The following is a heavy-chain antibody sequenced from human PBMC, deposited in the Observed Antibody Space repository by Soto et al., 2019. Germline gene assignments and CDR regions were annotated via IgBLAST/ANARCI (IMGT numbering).Heavy chain of an antibody. CDR1: GFTFSSYG. CDR3: AKDRGTSGWYGALDI. Sequence: GGSLRLSCAASGFTFSSYGMHWVRQAPGKGLEWVAVIWYDGSNKYYADSVKGRFTISRDNSKNTLYLQMNSLRAEDTAVYYCAKDRGTSGWYGALDIWGQGTMVTVSS. D-gene: IGHD6-19*01. CDR2: IWYDGSNK. J-gene: IGHJ3*02. V-gene: IGHV3-30*02.